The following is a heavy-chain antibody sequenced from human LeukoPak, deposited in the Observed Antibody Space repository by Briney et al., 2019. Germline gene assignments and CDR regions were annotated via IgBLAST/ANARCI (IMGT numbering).Heavy chain of an antibody. J-gene: IGHJ5*02. CDR3: ARDQLYCSSSSCRNLGWFDP. V-gene: IGHV4-34*01. CDR1: GGSFSGYY. CDR2: INHSGST. D-gene: IGHD2-2*01. Sequence: SETLSLTCAVYGGSFSGYYWSWIRQPPGKGLEWIGEINHSGSTNYNPSLKSRVTISIDTSKNQFSLRLISVTAADTAVYYCARDQLYCSSSSCRNLGWFDPWGQGTLVTVSS.